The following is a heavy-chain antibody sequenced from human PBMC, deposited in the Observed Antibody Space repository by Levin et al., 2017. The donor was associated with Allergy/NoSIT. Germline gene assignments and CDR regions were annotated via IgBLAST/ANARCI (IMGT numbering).Heavy chain of an antibody. CDR1: GFTFSSYA. CDR3: ARVGERYCSGGSCYPVDY. J-gene: IGHJ4*02. V-gene: IGHV3-30-3*01. CDR2: ISYDGSNK. D-gene: IGHD2-15*01. Sequence: GESLKISCAASGFTFSSYAMHWVRQAPGKGLEWVAVISYDGSNKYYADSVKGRFTISRDNSKNTLYLQMNSLRAEDTAVYYCARVGERYCSGGSCYPVDYWGQGTLVTVSS.